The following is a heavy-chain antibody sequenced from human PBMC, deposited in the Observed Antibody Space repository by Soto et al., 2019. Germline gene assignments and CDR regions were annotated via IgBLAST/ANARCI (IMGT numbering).Heavy chain of an antibody. D-gene: IGHD3-22*01. CDR1: GYTFTTYG. V-gene: IGHV1-18*01. CDR3: ARSGGYFDSSGSDSRWFDP. J-gene: IGHJ5*02. Sequence: QVQLVQSGAEVKKPGASVKVSCKASGYTFTTYGISWVRQAPGQGLEWMGWISAYSANTHYAQKLQGRVTMTTDTSTSTAYMDLRSLRSDDTAVYYCARSGGYFDSSGSDSRWFDPWGQGTLVTVSS. CDR2: ISAYSANT.